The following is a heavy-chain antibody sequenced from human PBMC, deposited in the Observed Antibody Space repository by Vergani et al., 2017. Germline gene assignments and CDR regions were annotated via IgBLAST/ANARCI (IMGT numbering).Heavy chain of an antibody. D-gene: IGHD3-3*01. CDR1: GFTLTSSA. J-gene: IGHJ6*03. CDR3: AGDLGAATIFGVVTTPYYYYYYMDV. CDR2: IVVGSGNT. Sequence: QMQLVQSGPEVKKPGTSVKVSCKASGFTLTSSAMQWVRQARGQRVEWIGWIVVGSGNTNYAQKFQERVTITRDMSTSTAYMELSSLRSEDTAVYYCAGDLGAATIFGVVTTPYYYYYYMDVWGKGPTVTVSS. V-gene: IGHV1-58*02.